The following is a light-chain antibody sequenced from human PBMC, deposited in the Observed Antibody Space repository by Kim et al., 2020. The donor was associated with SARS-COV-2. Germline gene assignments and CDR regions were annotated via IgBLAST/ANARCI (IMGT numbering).Light chain of an antibody. V-gene: IGKV3-20*01. CDR1: QSVYSH. J-gene: IGKJ3*01. CDR2: GAI. CDR3: QQYSDSLTFT. Sequence: SPRETATLSFLARQSVYSHLAWYQQKPGRAPRLLIYGAISRATGIPDRFSGSGSATDFTLTISRLEPEDFAVYYCQQYSDSLTFTFGPGTKVDIK.